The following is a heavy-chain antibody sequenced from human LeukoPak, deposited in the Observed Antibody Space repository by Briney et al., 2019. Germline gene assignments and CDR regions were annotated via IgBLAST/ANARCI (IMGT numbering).Heavy chain of an antibody. D-gene: IGHD3-9*01. CDR2: ISSSSSYI. CDR1: GFTFSSYS. CDR3: AREKKLRYFDWLSRGYFGY. J-gene: IGHJ4*02. Sequence: GGSLRLSCAASGFTFSSYSMNWVRQAPGKGLEWVSSISSSSSYIYYADSVKGRFTISRDNAKNSLYLQMNSLRAEDTAVYYCAREKKLRYFDWLSRGYFGYWGQGTLVTVSS. V-gene: IGHV3-21*01.